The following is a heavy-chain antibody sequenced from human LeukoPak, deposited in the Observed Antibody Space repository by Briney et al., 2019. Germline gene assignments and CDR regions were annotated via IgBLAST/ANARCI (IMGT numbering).Heavy chain of an antibody. Sequence: GRSLRLSCTTSGFTFSGYSIHWVRQAPGKGLEWVSIISNDGNTKYYADSVRGRFTISRDNAANTVYFQVNSLRIEDTAVYYCANTVPRTTVTGDYWGQGTLVTVSS. D-gene: IGHD4-11*01. CDR3: ANTVPRTTVTGDY. CDR1: GFTFSGYS. V-gene: IGHV3-30*14. J-gene: IGHJ4*02. CDR2: ISNDGNTK.